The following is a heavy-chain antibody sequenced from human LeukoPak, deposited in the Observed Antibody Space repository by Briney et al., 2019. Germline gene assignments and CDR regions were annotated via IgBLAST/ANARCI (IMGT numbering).Heavy chain of an antibody. Sequence: EGSLRLSCAASGFTFSDYYMSWIRQAPGKGLEWVSYISSSGSTIYYADSVKGRFTISRDNAKNSLYLQMNSLRAEDTAVYYCARWPTYYYDSSGYYRMDGMDVWGQGTTVTVSS. CDR3: ARWPTYYYDSSGYYRMDGMDV. CDR1: GFTFSDYY. J-gene: IGHJ6*02. V-gene: IGHV3-11*01. D-gene: IGHD3-22*01. CDR2: ISSSGSTI.